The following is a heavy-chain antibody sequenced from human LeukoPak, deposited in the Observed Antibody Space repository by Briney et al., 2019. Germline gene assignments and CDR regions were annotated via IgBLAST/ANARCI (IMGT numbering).Heavy chain of an antibody. J-gene: IGHJ4*02. CDR2: ISPSGDFT. Sequence: GGSLRLSCAASGFTFSNYGMNWVRQAPGKGLEWVSGISPSGDFTYYADSVKGRFTISRDNSKNTVYLQVNSLRAEDTAVFYCAKDRAWLQFWSWGQGTLVTVSS. V-gene: IGHV3-23*01. D-gene: IGHD5-18*01. CDR3: AKDRAWLQFWS. CDR1: GFTFSNYG.